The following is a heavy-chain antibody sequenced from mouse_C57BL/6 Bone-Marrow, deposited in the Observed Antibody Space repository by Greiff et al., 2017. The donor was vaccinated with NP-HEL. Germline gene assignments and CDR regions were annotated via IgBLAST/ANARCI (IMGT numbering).Heavy chain of an antibody. V-gene: IGHV1-4*01. CDR3: ARRGDGYYLYFDY. D-gene: IGHD2-3*01. CDR1: GYTFTSYT. CDR2: INPSSGDT. J-gene: IGHJ2*01. Sequence: VQRVESGAELARPGASVKMSCKASGYTFTSYTMHWVKQRPGQGLEWIGYINPSSGDTKYNQKFKDKATLTADKSSSTAYMQLSSLTSEDSAVYYCARRGDGYYLYFDYWGQGTTLTVSS.